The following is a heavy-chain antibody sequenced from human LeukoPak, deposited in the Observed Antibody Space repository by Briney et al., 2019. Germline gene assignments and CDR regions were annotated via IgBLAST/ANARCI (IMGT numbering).Heavy chain of an antibody. CDR1: GGSISGQF. Sequence: SETLSLTCTVSGGSISGQFWTWIRQPAGKGLEWIGRINTSGSTRYSPSLNSRVTMSVDTSKRQFSLNLRSVTAADTAVYYCARGLSSDYDFNWSDSWGRGTLVTVSS. CDR2: INTSGST. V-gene: IGHV4-4*07. CDR3: ARGLSSDYDFNWSDS. D-gene: IGHD3-3*01. J-gene: IGHJ5*01.